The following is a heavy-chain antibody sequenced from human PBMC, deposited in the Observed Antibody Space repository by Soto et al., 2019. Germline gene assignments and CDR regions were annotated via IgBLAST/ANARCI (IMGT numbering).Heavy chain of an antibody. D-gene: IGHD6-19*01. CDR2: IIPIFGTA. Sequence: ASVKVSCKASGGTFSSYAISWVRQAPGQGLEWMGGIIPIFGTANYAQKFQGRVTITADESTSTAYMELSSLRSEDTAVYYCARDSSGWYGLDYWGQGTLVTVSS. V-gene: IGHV1-69*13. J-gene: IGHJ4*02. CDR1: GGTFSSYA. CDR3: ARDSSGWYGLDY.